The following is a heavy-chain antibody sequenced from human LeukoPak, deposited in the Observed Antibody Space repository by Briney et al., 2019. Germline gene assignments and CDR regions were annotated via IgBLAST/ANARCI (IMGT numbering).Heavy chain of an antibody. J-gene: IGHJ6*02. CDR3: ARVDTISRAGMDV. Sequence: GGSLRLSCAASGFTFDDYDMSWVRQAPGKGLEWVSGIKWNGGSTGYADSVKGRLTISRDNAKKSLYLQMNSLRAEDTALYYCARVDTISRAGMDVWGQGTTVTVSS. CDR2: IKWNGGST. D-gene: IGHD5-12*01. V-gene: IGHV3-20*04. CDR1: GFTFDDYD.